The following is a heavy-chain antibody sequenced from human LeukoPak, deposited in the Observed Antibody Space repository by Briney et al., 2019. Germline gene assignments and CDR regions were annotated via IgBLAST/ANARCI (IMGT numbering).Heavy chain of an antibody. J-gene: IGHJ5*02. D-gene: IGHD4-23*01. CDR1: GFTFSDYC. V-gene: IGHV3-11*01. Sequence: GGSLRLSCAASGFTFSDYCMSWIRQAPGKGLEWVSYISSSGSTIYYADSVKGRFTISRDNAKNSLYLQMNSLRAEDTAVYYCARASPTVGNWFDPWGQGTLVTVSS. CDR3: ARASPTVGNWFDP. CDR2: ISSSGSTI.